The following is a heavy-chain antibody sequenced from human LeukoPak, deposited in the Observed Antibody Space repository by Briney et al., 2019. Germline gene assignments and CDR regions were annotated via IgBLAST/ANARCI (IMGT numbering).Heavy chain of an antibody. CDR1: GYSISSGYY. Sequence: SETLSLTCAVSGYSISSGYYWGWIRQPPGKGLEWIGSIYHSGSTYYNPSLKSRVTISVDTSKNQFSLKLSSVTAADTAVYYCSCRDGYKPSFDYWGQRTLVTVSS. CDR3: SCRDGYKPSFDY. CDR2: IYHSGST. D-gene: IGHD5-24*01. V-gene: IGHV4-38-2*01. J-gene: IGHJ4*02.